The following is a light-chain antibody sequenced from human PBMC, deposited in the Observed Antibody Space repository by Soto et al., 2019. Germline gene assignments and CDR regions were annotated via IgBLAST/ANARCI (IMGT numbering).Light chain of an antibody. J-gene: IGKJ1*01. Sequence: EVVLTQSPATLSLSPGDTAILSCRASQSVGSSLAWYRQNPGQPPRLLIYNAFTRAAGIPARFSGSGSGTDFTLTISSLQPEDFATYYCQQSYSTPTWTFGQGTKVEIK. V-gene: IGKV3-11*01. CDR2: NAF. CDR3: QQSYSTPTWT. CDR1: QSVGSS.